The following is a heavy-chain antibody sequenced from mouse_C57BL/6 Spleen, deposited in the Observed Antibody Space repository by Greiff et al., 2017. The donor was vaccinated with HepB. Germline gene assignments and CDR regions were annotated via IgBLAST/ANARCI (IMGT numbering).Heavy chain of an antibody. CDR1: GYAFSSSW. V-gene: IGHV1-82*01. Sequence: QVQLKESGPELVKPGASVKISCKASGYAFSSSWMNWVKQRPGKGLEWIGRIYPGDGDTNYNGKFKGKATLTADKSSSTAYMQLSSLTSEDSAVYFCARIYYGSSYFDYWGQGTTLTVSS. D-gene: IGHD1-1*01. CDR3: ARIYYGSSYFDY. CDR2: IYPGDGDT. J-gene: IGHJ2*01.